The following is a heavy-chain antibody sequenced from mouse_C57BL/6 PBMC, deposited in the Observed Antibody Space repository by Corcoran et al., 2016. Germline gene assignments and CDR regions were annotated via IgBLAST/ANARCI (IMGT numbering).Heavy chain of an antibody. CDR3: AREDGNWFAY. CDR2: INTYSGVP. Sequence: QIQLVQSRPELKKPGETVKISCKASGYTFTTYGMSWVKQAPGKGLKWMGWINTYSGVPTYADDFKGRFAFSLETSASTAYLQINNLKNEDTATYFCAREDGNWFAYWGQGTLVTVSA. D-gene: IGHD2-1*01. CDR1: GYTFTTYG. J-gene: IGHJ3*01. V-gene: IGHV9-3*01.